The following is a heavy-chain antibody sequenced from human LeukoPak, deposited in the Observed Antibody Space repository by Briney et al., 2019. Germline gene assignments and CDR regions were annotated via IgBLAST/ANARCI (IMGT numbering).Heavy chain of an antibody. CDR3: ARRYYDTTGYALDI. Sequence: GGSLRLSCVASGFTFNTYTMNWVRQAPGKGLEWISCVGRDGSIHYADSVKGRITISRDNAKNSLFLQMNSLRAEDTAIYYCARRYYDTTGYALDIWGQGTMVTVSS. J-gene: IGHJ3*02. CDR2: VGRDGSI. CDR1: GFTFNTYT. V-gene: IGHV3-21*01. D-gene: IGHD3-22*01.